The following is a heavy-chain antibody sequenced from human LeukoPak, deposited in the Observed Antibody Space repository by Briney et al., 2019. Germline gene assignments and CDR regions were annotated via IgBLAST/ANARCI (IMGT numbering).Heavy chain of an antibody. D-gene: IGHD3-10*01. CDR1: GYTFTTYY. CDR2: INGNTGVT. J-gene: IGHJ5*02. Sequence: ASVKVSCKASGYTFTTYYMHWVRQAPGQGLEWMGWINGNTGVTHYAQKFQGRVTMTRDTSITTAYMELSSLRSDDTAVYYCAKSTMGTRRINDLWGRGTLVTVSS. CDR3: AKSTMGTRRINDL. V-gene: IGHV1-2*02.